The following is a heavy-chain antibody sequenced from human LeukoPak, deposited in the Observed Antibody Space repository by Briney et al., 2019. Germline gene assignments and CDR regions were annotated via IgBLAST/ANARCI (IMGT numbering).Heavy chain of an antibody. CDR2: IHYSGGT. J-gene: IGHJ4*02. CDR3: ARLSVGLPADY. V-gene: IGHV4-39*01. CDR1: GGSVSSSSHY. D-gene: IGHD1-26*01. Sequence: SETLSLTCTVSGGSVSSSSHYWGWIRQPPGKGLEWIGCIHYSGGTYYNPSLRSRLTISVDTSKSQFSLELNSVTAADTAVYYCARLSVGLPADYWGQGTLVTVSS.